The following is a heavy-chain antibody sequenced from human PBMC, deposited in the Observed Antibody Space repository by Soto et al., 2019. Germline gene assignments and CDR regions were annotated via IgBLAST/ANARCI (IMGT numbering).Heavy chain of an antibody. V-gene: IGHV4-39*01. D-gene: IGHD6-13*01. CDR1: GDSISRRSYY. CDR2: IYYSEST. CDR3: ARAHSSSRTAGWFDP. J-gene: IGHJ5*02. Sequence: PSETLSLTCTVTGDSISRRSYYWGWIREPRGKGLEWIGSIYYSESTYNNPSLRSRVSMSIDTSKDQFSLKLKSVTAADTALYFCARAHSSSRTAGWFDPWGQGTLVTVSS.